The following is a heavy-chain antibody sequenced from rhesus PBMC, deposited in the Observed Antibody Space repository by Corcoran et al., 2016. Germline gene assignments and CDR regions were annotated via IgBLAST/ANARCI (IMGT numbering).Heavy chain of an antibody. CDR3: AKDGTVTRYYFDY. D-gene: IGHD3-9*01. J-gene: IGHJ4*01. CDR2: INSGGCST. V-gene: IGHV3S5*01. Sequence: EVQLVETGGGLVQPGGSLKVSCTASGFSFSTYGMSWVRQAPGRGLEWVSAINSGGCSTYYADSVKGRFTISRDNSKNTLSLQMNSLRAEDTAVYYCAKDGTVTRYYFDYWGQGVLVTVSS. CDR1: GFSFSTYG.